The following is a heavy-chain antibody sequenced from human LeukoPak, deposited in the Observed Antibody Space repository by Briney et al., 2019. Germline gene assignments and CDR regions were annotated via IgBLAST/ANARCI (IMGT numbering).Heavy chain of an antibody. V-gene: IGHV1-2*02. J-gene: IGHJ4*02. CDR1: GYTFTGYF. D-gene: IGHD3-16*02. Sequence: ASVKVSCKASGYTFTGYFLHWVRQAPGQGLEWMGWINPNSGATNSAPNLPGRGTMTRSTSIITGYRDLTSLTSDDAAVYYCARETLMITFGGVIVHPPDCWGQGTLVTVSS. CDR2: INPNSGAT. CDR3: ARETLMITFGGVIVHPPDC.